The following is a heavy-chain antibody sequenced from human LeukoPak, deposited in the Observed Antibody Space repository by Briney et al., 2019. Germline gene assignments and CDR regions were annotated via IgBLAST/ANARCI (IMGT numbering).Heavy chain of an antibody. CDR1: GFTFSTSS. J-gene: IGHJ4*02. D-gene: IGHD6-19*01. Sequence: PGGSLRLSCAASGFTFSTSSMNWVRQAPGKGLEWVSSITSGASYIYYADSVKGRFTIYRDNAKNSLYLQMNSLSAEDTAVYYCATGYSSGRRGYWGQGTLVTVSS. CDR2: ITSGASYI. CDR3: ATGYSSGRRGY. V-gene: IGHV3-21*01.